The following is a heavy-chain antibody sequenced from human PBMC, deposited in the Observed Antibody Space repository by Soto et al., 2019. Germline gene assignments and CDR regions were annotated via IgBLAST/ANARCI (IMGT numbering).Heavy chain of an antibody. D-gene: IGHD6-13*01. CDR2: IIPIFGTA. CDR3: ARYSICWCFDY. CDR1: GGQFSSPA. V-gene: IGHV1-69*13. J-gene: IGHJ4*02. Sequence: SVNVSCKDSGGQFSSPAFSWVRQAPGQGLEWMGGIIPIFGTANYAQKFQGRVTITADESTSTAYMELSSLRSEDTAVYYSARYSICWCFDYRRQPPLFTISS.